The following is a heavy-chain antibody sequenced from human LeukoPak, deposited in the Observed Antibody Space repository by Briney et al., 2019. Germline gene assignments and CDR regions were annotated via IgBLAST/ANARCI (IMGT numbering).Heavy chain of an antibody. CDR3: ARDLVLGMPYYDYGMDV. Sequence: PGGSQRLSCVVSGFTFSSCSMNWVRQAPGKGLEWVSYISSSSTTRYYADSVKGRFTISRDNAKNSLYLQMNSLRAEDTAVYYCARDLVLGMPYYDYGMDVWGQGTSVSFSS. D-gene: IGHD7-27*01. CDR1: GFTFSSCS. V-gene: IGHV3-48*01. J-gene: IGHJ6*02. CDR2: ISSSSTTR.